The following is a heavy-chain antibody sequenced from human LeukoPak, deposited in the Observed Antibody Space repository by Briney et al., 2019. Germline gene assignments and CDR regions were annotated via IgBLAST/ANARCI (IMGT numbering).Heavy chain of an antibody. Sequence: GGSLRLSCAASGFTFRDAGMSWVRQAPGKGLEWVGRIRSETDGGTTDYAAPVKGRFTISRDNSKNTLYLQMNSLRAEDTAVYYCARDRVVPAADYYYGMDVWGQGTTVTVSS. CDR3: ARDRVVPAADYYYGMDV. CDR2: IRSETDGGTT. V-gene: IGHV3-15*01. J-gene: IGHJ6*02. CDR1: GFTFRDAG. D-gene: IGHD2-2*01.